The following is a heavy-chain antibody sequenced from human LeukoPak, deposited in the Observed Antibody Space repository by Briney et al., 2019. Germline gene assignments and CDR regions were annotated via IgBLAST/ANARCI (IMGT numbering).Heavy chain of an antibody. CDR2: IYYSGST. Sequence: SETLSLTCTVSGGSISISSYYWGWIRQPPGKGLEWIGSIYYSGSTYYNPSLKSRVTISVDTSKNQFSLKLSSVTAADTAVYYCARPSYDSSGYYPSYFDYWGQGTLVTVSS. CDR3: ARPSYDSSGYYPSYFDY. D-gene: IGHD3-22*01. V-gene: IGHV4-39*01. CDR1: GGSISISSYY. J-gene: IGHJ4*02.